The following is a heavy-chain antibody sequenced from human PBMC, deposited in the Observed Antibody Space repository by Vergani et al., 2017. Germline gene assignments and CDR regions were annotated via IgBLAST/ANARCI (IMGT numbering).Heavy chain of an antibody. V-gene: IGHV4-34*01. J-gene: IGHJ4*02. D-gene: IGHD3-3*01. CDR1: GGSFSGYY. CDR2: INHSGST. CDR3: ARELRFLSVSYFDY. Sequence: QVQLQESGPGLVKPSETLSLTCAVYGGSFSGYYWSWIRQPPGKGLEWIGEINHSGSTNYNPSLKSRVTISVDTSKNQFSLKLSSVTAADTAVYYCARELRFLSVSYFDYWGQGTLVTVSS.